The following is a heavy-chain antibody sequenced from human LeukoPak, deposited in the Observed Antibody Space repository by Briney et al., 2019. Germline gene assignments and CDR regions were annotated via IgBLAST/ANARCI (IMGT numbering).Heavy chain of an antibody. Sequence: SETPSLTCTVSGGSINSRTYYWGWIRQPPGKGLEWIGSIYYSGSTYYNPSLKSRVTISVDTSKNQFSLKLSSVTAADTAVYYCARTDYGGYWGQGTLVTVSS. V-gene: IGHV4-39*01. CDR2: IYYSGST. J-gene: IGHJ4*02. CDR1: GGSINSRTYY. CDR3: ARTDYGGY.